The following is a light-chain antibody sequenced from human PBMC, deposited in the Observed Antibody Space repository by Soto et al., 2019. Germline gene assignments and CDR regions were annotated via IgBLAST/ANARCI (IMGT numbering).Light chain of an antibody. Sequence: EIVLTQSPGTLSLSPGERATLSCRASQSVSSSYLAWYQQKPGQAPRLLIFGASSRATGIPDRFSGSGSGTDFTLTISRLEPEDSAVYNCQQYGSSPPITFGHGTRLEIK. CDR2: GAS. J-gene: IGKJ5*01. CDR1: QSVSSSY. CDR3: QQYGSSPPIT. V-gene: IGKV3-20*01.